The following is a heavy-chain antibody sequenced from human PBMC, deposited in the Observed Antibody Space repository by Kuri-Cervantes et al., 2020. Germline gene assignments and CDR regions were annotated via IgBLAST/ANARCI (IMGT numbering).Heavy chain of an antibody. CDR3: ARDSVGAGDY. CDR1: GYTFASYY. CDR2: INPSGGST. V-gene: IGHV1-46*01. Sequence: ASVKVSCKASGYTFASYYILWVRQAPGQGLEWMGIINPSGGSTTYAQKFQGRVTMTRDTSTSTVYMELRSLRSDDTAVYYCARDSVGAGDYWGQGTLVTVSS. J-gene: IGHJ4*02. D-gene: IGHD1-26*01.